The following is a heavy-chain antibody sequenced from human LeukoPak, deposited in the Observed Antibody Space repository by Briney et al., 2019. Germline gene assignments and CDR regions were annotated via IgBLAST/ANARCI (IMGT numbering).Heavy chain of an antibody. CDR2: ISAYNGNT. CDR1: GYTFTSYG. V-gene: IGHV1-18*01. D-gene: IGHD5-12*01. CDR3: ASSLRSMAIFDY. Sequence: ASVKLSCKASGYTFTSYGISWVRQAPGQGLELMGWISAYNGNTNYAQKLQGRVTMTTDTSTSTAYMELRSLRSDDTAVYYCASSLRSMAIFDYWGQGTLVTVSS. J-gene: IGHJ4*02.